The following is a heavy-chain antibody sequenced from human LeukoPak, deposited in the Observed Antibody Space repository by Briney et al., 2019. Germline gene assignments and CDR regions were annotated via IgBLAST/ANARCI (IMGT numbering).Heavy chain of an antibody. Sequence: PGGSLRLSCAASGFTFSSYSMNWVRQAPGKGLEWVSSISSSSSYIYYADSVKGRFTISRDNAKNSLYLQMNSLRAEDTAAYYCARLRVGGSCYVLDYWGQGTLVTVSS. D-gene: IGHD2-15*01. V-gene: IGHV3-21*01. J-gene: IGHJ4*02. CDR2: ISSSSSYI. CDR3: ARLRVGGSCYVLDY. CDR1: GFTFSSYS.